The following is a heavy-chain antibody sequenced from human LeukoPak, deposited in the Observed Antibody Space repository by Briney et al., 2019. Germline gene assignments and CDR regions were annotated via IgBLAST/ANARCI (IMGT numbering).Heavy chain of an antibody. D-gene: IGHD1-26*01. CDR2: IYTSGST. Sequence: PSETLSLTCNVSGGSISSYYWSWVRQPAGKGLEWIGRIYTSGSTKYNPSITSRVTMSVDTSKNPFSLNLSSVTAADTAVYYCASELQSGDYWGQGTLVTVSS. CDR3: ASELQSGDY. CDR1: GGSISSYY. V-gene: IGHV4-4*07. J-gene: IGHJ4*02.